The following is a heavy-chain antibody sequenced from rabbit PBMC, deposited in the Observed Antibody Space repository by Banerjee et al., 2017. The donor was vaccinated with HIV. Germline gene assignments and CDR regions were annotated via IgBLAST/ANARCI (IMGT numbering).Heavy chain of an antibody. CDR1: GFSFNNKYV. CDR3: ARSYAAYGGDAYGPYTRLDL. Sequence: QEQLEESGGDLVTSVGSLTLTYTASGFSFNNKYVMCWVRHAPGKGLEWIACINSNTGNTVYASWAKGPFTISKTSSTAVTLQMTSLTAADTATYFCARSYAAYGGDAYGPYTRLDLWGQGTLVTVS. CDR2: INSNTGNT. V-gene: IGHV1S45*01. J-gene: IGHJ3*01. D-gene: IGHD6-1*01.